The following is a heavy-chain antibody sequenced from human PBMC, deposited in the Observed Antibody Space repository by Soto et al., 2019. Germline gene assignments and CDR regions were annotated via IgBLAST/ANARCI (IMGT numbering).Heavy chain of an antibody. V-gene: IGHV3-49*04. D-gene: IGHD3-22*01. CDR2: IRSKAYGGTT. Sequence: LRLSCTASGFTFGDYAMSWVRQAPGKGLEWVGFIRSKAYGGTTEYAASVKGRFTISRDDSKSIAYLQMNSLKTEDTAVYYCTTTLPHYYDSSGYSFWGQGTLVTVSS. CDR1: GFTFGDYA. J-gene: IGHJ4*02. CDR3: TTTLPHYYDSSGYSF.